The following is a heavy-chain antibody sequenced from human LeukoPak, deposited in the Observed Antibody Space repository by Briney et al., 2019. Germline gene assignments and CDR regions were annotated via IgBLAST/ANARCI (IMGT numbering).Heavy chain of an antibody. CDR3: ARTWGGYDSSDY. J-gene: IGHJ4*02. V-gene: IGHV4-59*08. CDR1: GGSISSYY. CDR2: IYYSGST. Sequence: SETLSLTCTVSGGSISSYYWSWIRQPPGKGLEWIGYIYYSGSTNYNPSLKSRVTISVDTSKNQFSLKLSSVTAADTAVYYRARTWGGYDSSDYWGQGTLVTVSS. D-gene: IGHD3-22*01.